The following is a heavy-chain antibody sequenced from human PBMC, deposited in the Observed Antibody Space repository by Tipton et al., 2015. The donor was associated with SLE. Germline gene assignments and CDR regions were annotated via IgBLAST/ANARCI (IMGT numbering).Heavy chain of an antibody. V-gene: IGHV3-30*02. CDR2: IRYDGSVE. CDR1: GFTFSSYG. CDR3: AKVGSGWYGVDY. D-gene: IGHD6-19*01. Sequence: SLRLSCAASGFTFSSYGMHWVRQAPGKGLEWVAFIRYDGSVEDYADSVKGRFTISRDNSKNTLYLQMNNLRDEDTAAYHCAKVGSGWYGVDYWGQRIMVTVSS. J-gene: IGHJ4*02.